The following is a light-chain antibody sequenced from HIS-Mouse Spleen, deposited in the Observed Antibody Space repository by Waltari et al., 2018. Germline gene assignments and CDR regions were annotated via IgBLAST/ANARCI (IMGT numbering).Light chain of an antibody. CDR1: SSDVGSYNL. V-gene: IGLV2-23*01. CDR2: EGR. J-gene: IGLJ3*02. Sequence: QSALTQPASVSGSPGQSITISCTGTSSDVGSYNLVSWYQQHPGKAPKLMIYEGRKRPSGVSIRFSGSKSGNTASLTISGLQAEDEADYYCCSYAGSSTWVFGGGTKLTVL. CDR3: CSYAGSSTWV.